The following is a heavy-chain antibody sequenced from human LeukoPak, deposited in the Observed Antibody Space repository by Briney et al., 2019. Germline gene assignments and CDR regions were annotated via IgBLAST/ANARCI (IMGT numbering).Heavy chain of an antibody. CDR2: ISGSSRHK. Sequence: GGSLRLSCAASGFTFSSYTMNWVRQSPGKGLEWVSSISGSSRHKYYADSVKGRFTISRDNAKNSLYLQMNSLRAEDTAVYYCARTANFAAGYYIDYWGQGTLVTVSS. J-gene: IGHJ4*02. V-gene: IGHV3-21*01. D-gene: IGHD6-13*01. CDR3: ARTANFAAGYYIDY. CDR1: GFTFSSYT.